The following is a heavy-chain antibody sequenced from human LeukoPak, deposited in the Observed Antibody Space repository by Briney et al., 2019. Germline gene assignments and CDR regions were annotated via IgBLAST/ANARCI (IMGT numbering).Heavy chain of an antibody. D-gene: IGHD6-13*01. CDR3: ARYGYSLNWFDP. CDR1: GDSLTSVHY. J-gene: IGHJ5*02. Sequence: PSQTLSLTCTVSGDSLTSVHYWTWVRQPPGKGLEWVAYIYHSGNTYYNPSLKSRVTISVDTSKNQFSLKLSSVTAADTAVYYCARYGYSLNWFDPWGQGTLVTVSS. CDR2: IYHSGNT. V-gene: IGHV4-30-4*08.